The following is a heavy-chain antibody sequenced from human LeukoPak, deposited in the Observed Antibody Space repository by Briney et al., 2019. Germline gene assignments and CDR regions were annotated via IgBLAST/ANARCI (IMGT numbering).Heavy chain of an antibody. CDR3: ATSRDSARPGYFDY. V-gene: IGHV4-38-2*02. J-gene: IGHJ4*02. CDR2: IYHSGST. Sequence: PSETLSPTCTVSGGSINSYYWGWIRQPPGKGLEWIGSIYHSGSTYYNPSLKSRGTISVDTSKNQFSLKLSSVTAADTAVYYCATSRDSARPGYFDYWGQGTLVTVSS. CDR1: GGSINSYY. D-gene: IGHD1-26*01.